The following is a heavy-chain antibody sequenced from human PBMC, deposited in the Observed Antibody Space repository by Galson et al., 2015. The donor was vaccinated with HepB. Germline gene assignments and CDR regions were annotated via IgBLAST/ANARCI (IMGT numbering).Heavy chain of an antibody. Sequence: SVKVSCKASGYTFTSYAMHWVRQAPGQRLEWMGWINAGNGNTKYSQKFQGRVTITRDTSASTAYMELSSLRSEDMAVYYCAREVRGSGSWRAVQGAFDIWGQGTMVTVSS. D-gene: IGHD3-10*01. CDR3: AREVRGSGSWRAVQGAFDI. J-gene: IGHJ3*02. V-gene: IGHV1-3*01. CDR1: GYTFTSYA. CDR2: INAGNGNT.